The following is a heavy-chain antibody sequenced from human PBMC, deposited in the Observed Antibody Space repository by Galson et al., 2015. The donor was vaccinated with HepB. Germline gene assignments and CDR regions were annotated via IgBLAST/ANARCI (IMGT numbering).Heavy chain of an antibody. Sequence: SLRLSCAASGFTFSSYAMHWVRQAPGKGLEYVSAISSNGGSTYYANSVKGRFTTSRDNSKNTLYLQMGSLRAEDMAVYYCARISGYDFGISWYFDLWGRGTLVTVSS. D-gene: IGHD5-12*01. J-gene: IGHJ2*01. V-gene: IGHV3-64*01. CDR2: ISSNGGST. CDR1: GFTFSSYA. CDR3: ARISGYDFGISWYFDL.